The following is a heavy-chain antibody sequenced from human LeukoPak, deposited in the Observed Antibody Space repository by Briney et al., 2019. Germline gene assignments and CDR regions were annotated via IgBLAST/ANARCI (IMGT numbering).Heavy chain of an antibody. CDR2: ISPNSGGA. CDR3: ATKSSGYYMY. Sequence: GASVKVSCKASGYTFTDYYMHWVRQAPGQGLEWMGWISPNSGGAKYAQKFQGMVTMTRDSSISTAYMELSGLRSDDTAVYYCATKSSGYYMYWGQGTLVTVSS. V-gene: IGHV1-2*02. J-gene: IGHJ4*02. CDR1: GYTFTDYY. D-gene: IGHD3-3*01.